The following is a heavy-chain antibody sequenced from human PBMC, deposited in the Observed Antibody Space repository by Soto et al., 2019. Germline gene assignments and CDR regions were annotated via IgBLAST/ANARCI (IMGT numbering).Heavy chain of an antibody. V-gene: IGHV4-30-4*01. J-gene: IGHJ3*02. CDR2: IYYSGST. Sequence: QVQLQESGPGLVKPSQTLSLTCTVSGGSISSGDYYWSWIRQPPGKGLEWIGYIYYSGSTYYNPSLKSRVTISVDTSKNQFSLKLSSVTAADTAVYYCARGSSGYYYPIFAFDIWGQGTMVTVSS. CDR3: ARGSSGYYYPIFAFDI. CDR1: GGSISSGDYY. D-gene: IGHD3-22*01.